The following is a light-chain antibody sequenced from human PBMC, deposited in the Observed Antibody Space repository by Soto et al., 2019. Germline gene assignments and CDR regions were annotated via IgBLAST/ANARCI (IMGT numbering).Light chain of an antibody. J-gene: IGKJ1*01. V-gene: IGKV3-20*01. CDR2: GAS. CDR3: QQYGSTTWT. CDR1: QTVSNSY. Sequence: EIVLTQSPGTLSLSPGERATLSCRASQTVSNSYIAWYQQKPGQAPRLLIYGASSRATGIPDRFSGSGSGTDFTLTISRLKAEDFAVYYCQQYGSTTWTFGQGTKVEIK.